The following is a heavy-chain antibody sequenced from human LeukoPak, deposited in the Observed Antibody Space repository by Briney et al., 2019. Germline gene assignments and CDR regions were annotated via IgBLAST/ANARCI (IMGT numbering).Heavy chain of an antibody. CDR2: MNPNSGNT. J-gene: IGHJ6*03. Sequence: GASVKVSCKASGYTFTSYDINWVRQATGQGLEWMGWMNPNSGNTGYAQKFQGRVTITRNTSISTAYMELSSLRSEDTAVYYCARASKRYSGSYYYYYMDVWGKGTTVTVSS. D-gene: IGHD1-26*01. CDR3: ARASKRYSGSYYYYYMDV. V-gene: IGHV1-8*03. CDR1: GYTFTSYD.